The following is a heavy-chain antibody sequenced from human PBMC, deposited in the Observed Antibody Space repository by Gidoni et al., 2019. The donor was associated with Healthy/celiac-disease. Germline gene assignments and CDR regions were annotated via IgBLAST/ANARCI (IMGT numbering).Heavy chain of an antibody. J-gene: IGHJ4*02. CDR1: GFTFSIYS. V-gene: IGHV3-30*18. Sequence: QVQLVESGGGVVHPGRSLRLSCAAPGFTFSIYSMHWVRQAPGKGLEWVAVISYDGSNKYYADSVKGRFTISRDNSKNTLYLQMNSLRAEDTAVYYCAKDRRGAAAVPGGYFDYWGQGTLVTVSS. CDR2: ISYDGSNK. D-gene: IGHD6-13*01. CDR3: AKDRRGAAAVPGGYFDY.